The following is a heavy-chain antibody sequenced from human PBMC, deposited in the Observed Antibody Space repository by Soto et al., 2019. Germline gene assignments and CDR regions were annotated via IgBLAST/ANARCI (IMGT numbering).Heavy chain of an antibody. CDR1: GFTFSDYY. CDR2: ISSSSSYT. D-gene: IGHD6-13*01. V-gene: IGHV3-11*05. CDR3: ARDVYSSSWFDYYGMDV. J-gene: IGHJ6*02. Sequence: QVQLVESGGGLVKPGGSLRLSCAASGFTFSDYYMSWIRQAPGKGLEWVSYISSSSSYTNYADSVKGRFTISRDNAKNSLYLQMNSLRAEDTAVYYCARDVYSSSWFDYYGMDVWGQGTTVTVSS.